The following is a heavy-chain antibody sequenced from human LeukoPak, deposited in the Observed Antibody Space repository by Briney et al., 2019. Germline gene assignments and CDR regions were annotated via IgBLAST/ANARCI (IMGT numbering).Heavy chain of an antibody. CDR2: IYYSGST. V-gene: IGHV4-39*07. Sequence: SETLSLTCTVSGGSISSSSYYWGWIRKPPGKGLEWIGTIYYSGSTYYNPSLKSRVTISVDASKHQFSLKLSSVTAADTAVYYCARSQSGLGWFDPWGQGILVTVSS. J-gene: IGHJ5*02. CDR3: ARSQSGLGWFDP. CDR1: GGSISSSSYY.